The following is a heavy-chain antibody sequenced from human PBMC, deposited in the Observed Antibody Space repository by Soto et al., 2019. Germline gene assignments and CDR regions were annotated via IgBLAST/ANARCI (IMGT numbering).Heavy chain of an antibody. J-gene: IGHJ4*02. Sequence: DVQLLQSGGGLVQPGGSLRVSCAASGFSFSSYSMTWVRQAPGKGLEYVSGIGVGGDRKFYADSVKGRFTVSRDNSKNIMNLQIDSLRVDDTAIYYCSRWDGYGDYWGQGTLVTVSS. D-gene: IGHD3-16*01. CDR2: IGVGGDRK. CDR3: SRWDGYGDY. CDR1: GFSFSSYS. V-gene: IGHV3-23*01.